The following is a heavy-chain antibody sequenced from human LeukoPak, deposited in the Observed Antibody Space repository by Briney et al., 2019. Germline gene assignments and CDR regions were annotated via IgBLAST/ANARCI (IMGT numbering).Heavy chain of an antibody. J-gene: IGHJ2*01. CDR3: ARHLKLTGYWYFDL. CDR1: GGSISSSNYY. CDR2: IYYIGST. Sequence: SETLSLTCTVSGGSISSSNYYWGWIRQPPGKGLEWIGSIYYIGSTYYNPSLESRVTISVDTSKNQFSLRLSSVTAADTAVYYCARHLKLTGYWYFDLWGRGTLVTVSS. D-gene: IGHD1-20*01. V-gene: IGHV4-39*01.